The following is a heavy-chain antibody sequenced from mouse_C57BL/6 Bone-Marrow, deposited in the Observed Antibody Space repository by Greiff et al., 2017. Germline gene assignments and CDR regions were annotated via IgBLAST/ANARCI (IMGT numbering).Heavy chain of an antibody. Sequence: VMLVESGAELVRPGTSVKVSCKASGYAFTNYLIEWVKQRPGQGLEWIGVINPGSGGTNYNEKFKGKATLTADKSSSTAYMQLSSLTSEDSAVYFCARRYGSSYVDYWGQGTTLTVSS. CDR2: INPGSGGT. CDR1: GYAFTNYL. V-gene: IGHV1-54*01. J-gene: IGHJ2*01. D-gene: IGHD1-1*01. CDR3: ARRYGSSYVDY.